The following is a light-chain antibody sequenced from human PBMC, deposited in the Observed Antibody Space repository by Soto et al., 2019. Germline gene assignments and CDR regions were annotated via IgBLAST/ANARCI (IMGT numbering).Light chain of an antibody. V-gene: IGKV4-1*01. CDR2: WAS. J-gene: IGKJ4*01. CDR3: QQYYNTPLT. Sequence: DIVMTQSPDSLAVSLGERATINCKSSQTLLSSSNNKNFLAWYQQKPGQPPKLLIYWASTRGSAVPDRFRGSGAGTDFSLTIRRLQGEDGAVYYCQQYYNTPLTFGGGTKVEIK. CDR1: QTLLSSSNNKNF.